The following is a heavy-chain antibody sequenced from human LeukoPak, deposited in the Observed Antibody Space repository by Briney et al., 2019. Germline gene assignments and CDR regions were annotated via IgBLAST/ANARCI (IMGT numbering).Heavy chain of an antibody. CDR2: ISGSGGST. CDR3: AKGRYPSSITMIVVTDY. V-gene: IGHV3-23*01. D-gene: IGHD3-22*01. J-gene: IGHJ4*02. Sequence: GGSLRLSCAASGFTFSSYAMSWVRQAPGKGLEWVSAISGSGGSTYYADSVKGRFTISRDNSKNTLYLQMNSLRAEDTAVYYCAKGRYPSSITMIVVTDYWGQGTLVTVSS. CDR1: GFTFSSYA.